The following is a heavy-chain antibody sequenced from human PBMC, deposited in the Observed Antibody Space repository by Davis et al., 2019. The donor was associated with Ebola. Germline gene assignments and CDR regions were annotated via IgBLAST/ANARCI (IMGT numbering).Heavy chain of an antibody. V-gene: IGHV3-30*03. CDR2: ISYDGSNK. J-gene: IGHJ5*02. CDR1: GFTFSSYG. D-gene: IGHD3-22*01. Sequence: GESLKISCAASGFTFSSYGMHWVRQAPGKGLEWVAVISYDGSNKYYADSVKGRFTISRDNSKNTLYLQMNSLRAEDTAVYYCAGSSGYSNWFDPWGQGTLVTVSS. CDR3: AGSSGYSNWFDP.